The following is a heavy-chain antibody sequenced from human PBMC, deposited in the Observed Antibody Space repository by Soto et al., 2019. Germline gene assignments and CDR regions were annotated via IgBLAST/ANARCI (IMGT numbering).Heavy chain of an antibody. CDR3: ARDSYYILTRQKRYFDF. CDR2: ISWDGGIT. J-gene: IGHJ4*02. Sequence: GGSLRLSCASSGFSFEDYTMHWVRQGPGKGPEWISLISWDGGITDYSDSVKGRFISSRDNSKNSLFLEMNSLTSEDAAMYFCARDSYYILTRQKRYFDFWGQRTLITIFS. CDR1: GFSFEDYT. D-gene: IGHD3-9*01. V-gene: IGHV3-43*01.